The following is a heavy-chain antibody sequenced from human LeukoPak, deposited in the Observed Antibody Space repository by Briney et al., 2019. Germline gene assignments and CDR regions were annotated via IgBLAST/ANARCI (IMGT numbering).Heavy chain of an antibody. J-gene: IGHJ4*02. D-gene: IGHD3-22*01. CDR2: INHSGST. V-gene: IGHV4-34*01. CDR3: ARGGDYYDSSGYYHFDY. Sequence: SETLSLTRAVYGGSFSGYYWSWIRQPPGKGLDWIGEINHSGSTNYNPSLKSRVTISVDTSKNQFSLKLGSVTAADTAVYYCARGGDYYDSSGYYHFDYWGQGTLVTVSS. CDR1: GGSFSGYY.